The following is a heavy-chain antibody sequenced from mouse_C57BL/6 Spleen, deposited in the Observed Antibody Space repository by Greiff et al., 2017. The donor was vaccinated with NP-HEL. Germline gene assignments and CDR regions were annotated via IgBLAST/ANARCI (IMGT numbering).Heavy chain of an antibody. CDR3: HYGSSYDYAMDY. V-gene: IGHV1-5*01. Sequence: EVKVEESGTVLARPGASVKMSCKTSGYTFTSYWMHWVKQRPGQGLEWIGAIYPGNSDTSYNQKFKGKAKLTAVTSASTAYMELSSLTNEDSAVYYCHYGSSYDYAMDYWGQGTSVTVSS. CDR2: IYPGNSDT. J-gene: IGHJ4*01. CDR1: GYTFTSYW. D-gene: IGHD1-1*01.